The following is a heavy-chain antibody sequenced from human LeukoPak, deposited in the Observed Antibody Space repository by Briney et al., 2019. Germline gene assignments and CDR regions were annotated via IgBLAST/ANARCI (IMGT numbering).Heavy chain of an antibody. CDR2: IYPGDSDT. J-gene: IGHJ5*02. V-gene: IGHV5-51*01. CDR1: GYSFTSFW. Sequence: GESLKISCQGSGYSFTSFWIGWVRQMPGKGLEWMGIIYPGDSDTRYSPSFQGQVTFSADKSISTAYLQWASLKASDTAMYYCARRAYGVGGNWFDPWGQGTLVTVSS. D-gene: IGHD4-17*01. CDR3: ARRAYGVGGNWFDP.